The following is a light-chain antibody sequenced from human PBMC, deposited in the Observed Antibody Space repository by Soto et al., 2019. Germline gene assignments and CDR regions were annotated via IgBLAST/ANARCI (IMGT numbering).Light chain of an antibody. CDR3: QSYDTGLSALV. Sequence: QSVLTQPPSVSGAPGQRVTISCIGINTNFGAGYDVNWYKQLPGAAPKLVIHGNNNRPSGVPDRFSGSKSGTSASLAITGLQADDEADYFCQSYDTGLSALVFGTGTKLTV. J-gene: IGLJ1*01. CDR2: GNN. V-gene: IGLV1-40*01. CDR1: NTNFGAGYD.